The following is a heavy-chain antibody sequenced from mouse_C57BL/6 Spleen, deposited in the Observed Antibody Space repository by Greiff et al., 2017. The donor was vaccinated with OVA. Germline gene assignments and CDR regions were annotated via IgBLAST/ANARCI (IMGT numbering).Heavy chain of an antibody. CDR3: ARGGYGSSYSIDY. Sequence: QVQLKESGAELVKPGASVKISCKASGYAFSSYWMNWVKQRPGKGLEWIGQIYPGDGDTNYNGKFKGKATLTADKSSSTAYMQLSSLTSEDSAVYFCARGGYGSSYSIDYWGQGTTLTVSS. J-gene: IGHJ2*01. CDR2: IYPGDGDT. CDR1: GYAFSSYW. D-gene: IGHD1-1*01. V-gene: IGHV1-80*01.